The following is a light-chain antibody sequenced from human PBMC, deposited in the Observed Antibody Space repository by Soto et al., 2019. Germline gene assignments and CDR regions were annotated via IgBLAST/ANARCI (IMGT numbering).Light chain of an antibody. V-gene: IGKV3-15*01. CDR1: QSVSTK. CDR2: GAS. CDR3: LQYNNWPYT. Sequence: EIVMTQSPVTLSVSPGDRGTLSCRASQSVSTKLLWYQQTPGQAPRLLIYGASTWATGIPARFSGGGSGTEFSLTISSLQSEDFAVYYCLQYNNWPYTFGQGTRVEIK. J-gene: IGKJ2*01.